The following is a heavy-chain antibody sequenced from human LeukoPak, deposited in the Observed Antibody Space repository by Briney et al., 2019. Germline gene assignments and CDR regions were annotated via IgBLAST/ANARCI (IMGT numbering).Heavy chain of an antibody. CDR1: GFTFRTYG. V-gene: IGHV3-33*01. Sequence: GGSLKLSCAASGFTFRTYGMHWVRQAPGKGLDWVAVIWYDGSNEFYADSVKGRFTISRDNSNNTLYLQMNSLRAEDTAVYSCARDGGYYYYGMDVWGQGTTVTVSS. D-gene: IGHD3-16*01. CDR3: ARDGGYYYYGMDV. CDR2: IWYDGSNE. J-gene: IGHJ6*02.